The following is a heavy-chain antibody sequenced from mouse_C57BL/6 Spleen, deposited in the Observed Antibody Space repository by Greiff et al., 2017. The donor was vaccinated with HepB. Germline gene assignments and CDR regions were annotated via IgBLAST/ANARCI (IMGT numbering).Heavy chain of an antibody. Sequence: QVQLQQSGAELVRPGASVKLSCTASGFNIKDYYMHWVKQRPGQGLEWIGYINPSSGYTKYNQKFKDKATLTADKSSSTAYMQLSSLTYEDSAVYYCASRAVVATDWYFDVWGTGTTVTVSS. V-gene: IGHV1-7*01. CDR2: INPSSGYT. J-gene: IGHJ1*03. D-gene: IGHD1-1*01. CDR1: GFNIKDYY. CDR3: ASRAVVATDWYFDV.